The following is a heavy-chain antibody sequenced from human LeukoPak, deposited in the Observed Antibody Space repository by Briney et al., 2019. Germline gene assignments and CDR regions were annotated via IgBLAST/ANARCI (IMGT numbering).Heavy chain of an antibody. CDR2: IRYDGSNK. D-gene: IGHD3-22*01. V-gene: IGHV3-30*02. J-gene: IGHJ4*02. CDR1: GFTFSSYG. CDR3: AKVGTDSGDYSCDY. Sequence: GGSLRLSCAASGFTFSSYGMHWVRQAPGKGLEWVAFIRYDGSNKFYADSVKGRFTISRDNSKNTLYLQMNSLRAEDTAVYYCAKVGTDSGDYSCDYWGQGTLVTVSS.